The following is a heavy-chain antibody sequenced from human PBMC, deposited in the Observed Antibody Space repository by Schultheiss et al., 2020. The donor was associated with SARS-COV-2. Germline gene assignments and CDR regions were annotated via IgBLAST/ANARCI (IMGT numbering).Heavy chain of an antibody. D-gene: IGHD6-13*01. CDR2: IYTSGST. J-gene: IGHJ4*02. CDR3: ARDSRRIAAAGSHEYYFDY. CDR1: GGSFSGYY. Sequence: SQTLSLTCAVYGGSFSGYYWSWIRQPAGKGLEWIGRIYTSGSTNYNPSLKSRVTMSVDTSKNQFSLKLSSVTAADTAVYYCARDSRRIAAAGSHEYYFDYWGQGTLVTVSS. V-gene: IGHV4-4*07.